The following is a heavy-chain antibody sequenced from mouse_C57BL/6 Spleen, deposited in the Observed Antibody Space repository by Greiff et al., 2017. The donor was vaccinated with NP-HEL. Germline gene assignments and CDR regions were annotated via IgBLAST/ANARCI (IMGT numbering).Heavy chain of an antibody. CDR2: IWGVGST. J-gene: IGHJ3*01. Sequence: VQGVESGPGLVAPSQSLSITCTVSGFSLTSYGVDWVRQSPGKGLEWLGVIWGVGSTHYNSALKSRLSISKDNSKSQVFLKMNSLQTDDTAMYYCASDPGRGFAYWGQGTLVTVSA. D-gene: IGHD1-1*01. V-gene: IGHV2-6*01. CDR1: GFSLTSYG. CDR3: ASDPGRGFAY.